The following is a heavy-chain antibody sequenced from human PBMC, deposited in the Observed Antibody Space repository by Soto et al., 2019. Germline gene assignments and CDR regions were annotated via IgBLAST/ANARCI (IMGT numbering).Heavy chain of an antibody. Sequence: KTSETLSLTCAVYGGSFSGYYWSWIRQPPGKGLEWIGEINHSGSTNYNPSLKSRVTISVDTSKNQFSLKLSSVTAADTAVYYCARGVHVLYYYYGMDVWGQGTTVTVS. CDR2: INHSGST. J-gene: IGHJ6*02. D-gene: IGHD2-8*01. V-gene: IGHV4-34*01. CDR1: GGSFSGYY. CDR3: ARGVHVLYYYYGMDV.